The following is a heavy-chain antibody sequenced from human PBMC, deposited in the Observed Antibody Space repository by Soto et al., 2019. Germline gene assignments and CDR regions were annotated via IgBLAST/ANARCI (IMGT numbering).Heavy chain of an antibody. CDR1: GFPFDDFA. Sequence: GGSLRLSCTGSGFPFDDFAINWVRQAPGKGLEWVSDISGNGDSARYADSVKVRFTISRDNSRDTLYLQMNRLRVDDTAVYYCGKERRGSGWSVCNFWGQGILVTVSS. D-gene: IGHD6-19*01. CDR3: GKERRGSGWSVCNF. J-gene: IGHJ4*02. CDR2: ISGNGDSA. V-gene: IGHV3-23*01.